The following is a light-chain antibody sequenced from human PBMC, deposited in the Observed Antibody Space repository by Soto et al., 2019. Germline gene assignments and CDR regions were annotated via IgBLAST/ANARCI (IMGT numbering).Light chain of an antibody. Sequence: GDRVTITFPASQSITTFLAWYQQKPGKAPQILIYDASKLEPGVPSRLSGGGSGTEFTLTISSLQPDDFATYYCQQYSTYPLTFGGGTKVDIK. J-gene: IGKJ4*01. CDR3: QQYSTYPLT. V-gene: IGKV1-5*01. CDR1: QSITTF. CDR2: DAS.